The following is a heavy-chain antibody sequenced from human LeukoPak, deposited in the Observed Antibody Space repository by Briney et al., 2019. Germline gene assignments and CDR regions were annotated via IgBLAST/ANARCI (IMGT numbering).Heavy chain of an antibody. CDR3: AREGGGYNNRGFDY. CDR1: GFTFSSYA. CDR2: ISGSGGST. J-gene: IGHJ4*02. V-gene: IGHV3-23*01. D-gene: IGHD5-24*01. Sequence: PGGSLRLSCAASGFTFSSYAMSWVRQAPGKGLEWVSAISGSGGSTYYADSVKGRFTISRDNAKNSLYLQMNSLRAEDTAVYYCAREGGGYNNRGFDYWGQGTLVTVSS.